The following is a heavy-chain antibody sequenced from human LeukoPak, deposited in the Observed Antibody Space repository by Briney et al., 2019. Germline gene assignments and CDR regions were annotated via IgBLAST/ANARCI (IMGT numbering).Heavy chain of an antibody. D-gene: IGHD6-6*01. V-gene: IGHV1-46*01. CDR3: ARVRGYSSSSPGGSFDY. Sequence: ASVKVSCKASGYTFTSYYMRWVRQAPGQGLEWMGIINPSGGSTSYAQKFQGRVTMTRDTSTSTVYMELSSLRSEDTAVYYCARVRGYSSSSPGGSFDYWGQGTLVTVSS. J-gene: IGHJ4*02. CDR2: INPSGGST. CDR1: GYTFTSYY.